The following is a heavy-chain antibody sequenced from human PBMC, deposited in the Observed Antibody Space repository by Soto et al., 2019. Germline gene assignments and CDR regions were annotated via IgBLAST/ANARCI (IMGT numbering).Heavy chain of an antibody. Sequence: GGSLRLSCAVSGFTFSSYWMSWVRQAPGKRLEWVGNIKQDGSDKCYVDYVKGGFTISRDNAKNSLYLQMNSLRAEDTAVYYCAREPYYDFIGGSYVMGGNYYFDYWGQGSLVTISS. J-gene: IGHJ4*02. CDR1: GFTFSSYW. CDR3: AREPYYDFIGGSYVMGGNYYFDY. CDR2: IKQDGSDK. V-gene: IGHV3-7*01. D-gene: IGHD3-16*01.